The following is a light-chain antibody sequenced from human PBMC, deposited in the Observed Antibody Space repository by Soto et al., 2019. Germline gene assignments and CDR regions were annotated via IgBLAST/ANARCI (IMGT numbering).Light chain of an antibody. CDR1: QSISSY. Sequence: DIQMTQSPSSLSASVGDRVTITCRASQSISSYLNWYQQKPGKAPKLLIYAASSLQSGVPSRFSGSGSGTDFTLTISSLQPEDFATYYCQQSYSTPATVGGGNKV. V-gene: IGKV1-39*01. J-gene: IGKJ4*01. CDR2: AAS. CDR3: QQSYSTPAT.